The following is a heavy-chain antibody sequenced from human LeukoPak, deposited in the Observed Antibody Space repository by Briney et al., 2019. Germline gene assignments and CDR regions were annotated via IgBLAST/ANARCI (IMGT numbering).Heavy chain of an antibody. CDR1: GFTFSSYA. Sequence: PGGSLRLSCAASGFTFSSYAMNWVRQDPGKRLERVAVISYDARNKYYADSVKGRFTISRDNSKNTLYLQMNSLRAEDTAVYYCARDPPYSSGWYNDYYYGMDVWGQGTTVTVSS. D-gene: IGHD6-19*01. CDR3: ARDPPYSSGWYNDYYYGMDV. J-gene: IGHJ6*02. CDR2: ISYDARNK. V-gene: IGHV3-30-3*01.